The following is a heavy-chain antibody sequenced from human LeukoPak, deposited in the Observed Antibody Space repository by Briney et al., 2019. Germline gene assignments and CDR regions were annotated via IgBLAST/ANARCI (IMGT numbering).Heavy chain of an antibody. CDR3: ARQYCGGDCYPDDY. D-gene: IGHD2-21*02. V-gene: IGHV1-18*01. CDR1: GYTFTSYG. CDR2: ISAYNGNT. Sequence: ASVKVSCMASGYTFTSYGISWVRQAPGQGLEWMGWISAYNGNTNYAQKLQGRVTMTTDTSTSTAYMELRSLRSDDTAVYYCARQYCGGDCYPDDYWGQGTLVTVSS. J-gene: IGHJ4*02.